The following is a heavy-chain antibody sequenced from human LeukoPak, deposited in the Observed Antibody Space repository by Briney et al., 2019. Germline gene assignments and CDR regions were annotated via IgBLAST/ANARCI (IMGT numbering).Heavy chain of an antibody. D-gene: IGHD4-17*01. J-gene: IGHJ5*02. CDR1: GFTFSSYG. CDR2: IRYDGSNK. Sequence: GGSLRLSCAASGFTFSSYGMHWVRQAPGKWLEWVAFIRYDGSNKYYADSVKGRFTISRDNSKNTLYLQMNSLRSEDTAVYYCGYGDSRAPNWFDPWGQGPLVTVSS. V-gene: IGHV3-30*02. CDR3: GYGDSRAPNWFDP.